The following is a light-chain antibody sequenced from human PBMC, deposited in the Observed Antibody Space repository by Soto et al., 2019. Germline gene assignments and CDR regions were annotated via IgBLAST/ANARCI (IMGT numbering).Light chain of an antibody. Sequence: EVLMTQSPATLSMSPGVGGTLSCRASQIVGSNLARYQQKPGQAPRLLIYAASTRATGIPARFSGSGSVTEFTLTISSLQSEDFAVYYCQQYNNWPLSFGQGTKVDI. CDR3: QQYNNWPLS. V-gene: IGKV3-15*01. CDR1: QIVGSN. CDR2: AAS. J-gene: IGKJ1*01.